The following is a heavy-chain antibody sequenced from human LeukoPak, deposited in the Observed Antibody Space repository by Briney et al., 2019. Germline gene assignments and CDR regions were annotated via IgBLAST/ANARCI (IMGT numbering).Heavy chain of an antibody. D-gene: IGHD2-2*01. V-gene: IGHV1-18*01. CDR1: GYTFTSYG. CDR3: ARAYGIYCSSTSCSYNWFDP. Sequence: ASVKVSCKASGYTFTSYGISWVRQAPGQGLEWMGWISAYNGNTNYAQKLQGRVTMTTDTSTSTADMELRSLRSDDTAVYYCARAYGIYCSSTSCSYNWFDPWGQGTLVTVSS. J-gene: IGHJ5*02. CDR2: ISAYNGNT.